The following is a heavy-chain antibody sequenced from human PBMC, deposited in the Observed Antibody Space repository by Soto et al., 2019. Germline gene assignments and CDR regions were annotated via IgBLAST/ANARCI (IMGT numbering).Heavy chain of an antibody. CDR1: GYTFTSYD. CDR2: MNPNSGNT. CDR3: ARGIEGLRYSRGWYVGAVNWFDP. D-gene: IGHD6-19*01. V-gene: IGHV1-8*01. Sequence: QVQLVQSGAEVKKPGASVKVSCKASGYTFTSYDINWVRQATGQGLEWMGWMNPNSGNTGYAQKFQGRVTMNRNSSSSKANKELSSVRSEDTAVDYCARGIEGLRYSRGWYVGAVNWFDPWGQGTLVTVSS. J-gene: IGHJ5*02.